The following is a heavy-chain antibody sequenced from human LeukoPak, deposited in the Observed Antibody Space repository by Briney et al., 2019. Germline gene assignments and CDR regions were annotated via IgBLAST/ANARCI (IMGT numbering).Heavy chain of an antibody. D-gene: IGHD3-22*01. CDR2: IYYSGTT. Sequence: SETLSLTCTVSGGSISSSSYYWGWIRQPPGKGLEWIGSIYYSGTTYYNPSLKSRVTISVDTSKNQFSLKLSSVTAADTAVYYCARDPYYYDSSGYSIFDYWGQGTLVTVSS. CDR1: GGSISSSSYY. J-gene: IGHJ4*02. V-gene: IGHV4-39*07. CDR3: ARDPYYYDSSGYSIFDY.